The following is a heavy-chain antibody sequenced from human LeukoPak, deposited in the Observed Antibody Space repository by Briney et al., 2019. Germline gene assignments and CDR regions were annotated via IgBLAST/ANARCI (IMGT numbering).Heavy chain of an antibody. CDR1: GFTFSSYG. D-gene: IGHD3-22*01. CDR2: ISYDGSNK. Sequence: GGSLRLSCAASGFTFSSYGMHCGRQAPGKGLEWVAVISYDGSNKYYADSVKGRFTISRDNSKNTLSLQMNSLRAEDTAVYYCAKGTYYYDSSGEDAFDIWGQGTMVTVSS. V-gene: IGHV3-30*18. J-gene: IGHJ3*02. CDR3: AKGTYYYDSSGEDAFDI.